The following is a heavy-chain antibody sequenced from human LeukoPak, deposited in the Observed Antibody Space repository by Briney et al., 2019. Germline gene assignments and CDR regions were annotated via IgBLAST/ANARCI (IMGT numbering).Heavy chain of an antibody. V-gene: IGHV4-4*07. CDR3: ARDYAS. Sequence: SETLSLTCTVSGGSISTYYWSWIRQPAGKGLGWIGRIYTNGNSNSNPSLKSRVTMSVDTSKNQFFLKLYSVTAADTAVYYCARDYASWGQGTMVTVSS. CDR1: GGSISTYY. D-gene: IGHD4-17*01. CDR2: IYTNGNS. J-gene: IGHJ3*01.